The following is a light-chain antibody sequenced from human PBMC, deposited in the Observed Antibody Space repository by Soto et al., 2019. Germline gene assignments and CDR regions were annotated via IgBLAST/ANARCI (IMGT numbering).Light chain of an antibody. J-gene: IGKJ2*01. CDR1: QSVRSN. CDR2: GAS. Sequence: EIVMTQSPATLSVSPGERATLSCRASQSVRSNLAWYQQKLGQAPRLLIYGASTRATGIPARFSGSGSGTEFTLTISGLQSEGFAIFYCQQYNDWLRTFGQGTKL. CDR3: QQYNDWLRT. V-gene: IGKV3-15*01.